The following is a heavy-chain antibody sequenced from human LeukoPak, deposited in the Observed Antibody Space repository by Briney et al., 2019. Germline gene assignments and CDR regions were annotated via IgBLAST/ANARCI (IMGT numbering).Heavy chain of an antibody. CDR2: IWYDGSNK. Sequence: PGGSLRLSCATSGFTFSSYGMHWVRQAPGKGLEWVAVIWYDGSNKYYADSVKGRFTISRDNSKNTLYLQMNSLRAEDTAVYYCARSVARPGYFDYWGQGTLVTVSS. V-gene: IGHV3-33*01. CDR3: ARSVARPGYFDY. CDR1: GFTFSSYG. D-gene: IGHD5-12*01. J-gene: IGHJ4*02.